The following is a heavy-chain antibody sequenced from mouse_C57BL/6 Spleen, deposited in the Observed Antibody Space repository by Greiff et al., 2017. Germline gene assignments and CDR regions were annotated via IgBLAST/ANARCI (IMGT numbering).Heavy chain of an antibody. Sequence: VQLQQSDAELVKPGASVKISCKVSGYTFTDPTINWMKQRPEQGLEWIGYIYPRDGSTKYNEKFKGKATLTADKSSSTAYMQLNSLTSEDSAVYFCSRSGYYGSSQYWYFDVWGTGTTVTVSS. J-gene: IGHJ1*03. CDR2: IYPRDGST. V-gene: IGHV1-78*01. D-gene: IGHD1-1*01. CDR1: GYTFTDPT. CDR3: SRSGYYGSSQYWYFDV.